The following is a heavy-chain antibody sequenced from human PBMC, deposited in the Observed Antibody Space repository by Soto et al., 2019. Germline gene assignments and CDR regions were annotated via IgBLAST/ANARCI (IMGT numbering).Heavy chain of an antibody. CDR2: INPKSGGT. CDR3: ARWGQEYCSGGSCPRPDNSYGMDV. D-gene: IGHD2-15*01. J-gene: IGHJ6*02. Sequence: VKVSRTSFGYTYTDHHIRWVRQAPGPGLEWMGWINPKSGGTNYAQKFQGRVTMTRDTSISTAYLDLSGLSSNDTAMYFCARWGQEYCSGGSCPRPDNSYGMDVSGQGT. CDR1: GYTYTDHH. V-gene: IGHV1-2*02.